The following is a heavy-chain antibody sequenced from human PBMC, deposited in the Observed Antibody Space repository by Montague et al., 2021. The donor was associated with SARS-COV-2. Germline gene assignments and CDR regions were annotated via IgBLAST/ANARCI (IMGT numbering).Heavy chain of an antibody. CDR2: IYTSGRT. J-gene: IGHJ4*02. D-gene: IGHD3-10*01. Sequence: TLSLTCTVSGAPINIGNYYWNWIRQPAGKGLEWIGRIYTSGRTDYNPSLKSRLTISFNTSKNEFSLRLIPLTAADTAVYYCARDFPTGRYYFDFWGQGTLVIVSS. V-gene: IGHV4-61*02. CDR3: ARDFPTGRYYFDF. CDR1: GAPINIGNYY.